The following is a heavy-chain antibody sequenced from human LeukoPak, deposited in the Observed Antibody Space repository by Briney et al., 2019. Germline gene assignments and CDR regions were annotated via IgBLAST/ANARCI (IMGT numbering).Heavy chain of an antibody. J-gene: IGHJ5*02. CDR2: ISSSSSYI. CDR1: GFTFSSYS. CDR3: ARENYGDYVMSPRGYNWFDP. V-gene: IGHV3-21*01. D-gene: IGHD4-17*01. Sequence: PGGSLRLSCAASGFTFSSYSMNWVRQAPGKGLEWVSSISSSSSYIYYADSVKGRFTISRDNAKNSLYLQMNSLRAEDTAVYYCARENYGDYVMSPRGYNWFDPWGQGTLVTVSS.